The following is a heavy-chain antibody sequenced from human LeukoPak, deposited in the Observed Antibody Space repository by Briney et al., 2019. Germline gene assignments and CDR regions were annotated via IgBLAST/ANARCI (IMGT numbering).Heavy chain of an antibody. J-gene: IGHJ4*02. D-gene: IGHD4-23*01. CDR3: ARWARYGSRHVDS. CDR1: GYSFSNHW. Sequence: GESLKISCKGSGYSFSNHWIGWVRQMPGRGLEWMGIIYPSDSTTYYTTSFKGQVTISVDESIDTAYLQWGSLKASDSAIYYCARWARYGSRHVDSWGQGTLVTVSS. CDR2: IYPSDSTT. V-gene: IGHV5-51*01.